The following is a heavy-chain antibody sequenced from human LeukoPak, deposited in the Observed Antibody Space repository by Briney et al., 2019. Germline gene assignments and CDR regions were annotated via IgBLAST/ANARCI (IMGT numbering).Heavy chain of an antibody. CDR1: GGSISSFY. D-gene: IGHD3-16*01. Sequence: PSETLSLTCTVYGGSISSFYWSWIRQPPGKGLEWIGYIYYSGSTNYNPSLKSRVTISVDTSKNQFSLKLSSVTAADTAVYYCARVPPNGLRAYYFDYWGQGTLVTVSS. J-gene: IGHJ4*02. CDR2: IYYSGST. CDR3: ARVPPNGLRAYYFDY. V-gene: IGHV4-59*01.